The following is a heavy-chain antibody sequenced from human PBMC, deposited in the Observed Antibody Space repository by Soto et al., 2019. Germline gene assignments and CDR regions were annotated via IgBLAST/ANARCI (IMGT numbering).Heavy chain of an antibody. V-gene: IGHV1-69*12. D-gene: IGHD3-22*01. CDR3: ARPILYYYDSSGQSAWFDP. J-gene: IGHJ5*02. Sequence: QVQLVQSGAEVKKPGSSVKISCKASGGTFSSYAISWVRQAPGHGLEWMGGIIPIFGTANYAQKFQGRVTITADESTSTAYMELSILRSEDTAVYYCARPILYYYDSSGQSAWFDPWGQGTLVTVSS. CDR2: IIPIFGTA. CDR1: GGTFSSYA.